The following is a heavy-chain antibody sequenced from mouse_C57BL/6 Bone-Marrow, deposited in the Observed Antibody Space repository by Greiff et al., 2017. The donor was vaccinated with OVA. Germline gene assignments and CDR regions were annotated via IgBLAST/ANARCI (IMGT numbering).Heavy chain of an antibody. D-gene: IGHD1-1*01. CDR2: ILPSIGRT. V-gene: IGHV15-2*01. Sequence: VQLQQSGSELRSPGSSVKLSCKDFDSEVFPIAYMSWVRQKPGHGFEWIGGILPSIGRTIYGEKFEDKATLDADTLSNTAYLELNSLTSEDSAIDYCARCYYGSSYGWFAYWGQGTLVTVSA. CDR3: ARCYYGSSYGWFAY. J-gene: IGHJ3*01. CDR1: DSEVFPIAY.